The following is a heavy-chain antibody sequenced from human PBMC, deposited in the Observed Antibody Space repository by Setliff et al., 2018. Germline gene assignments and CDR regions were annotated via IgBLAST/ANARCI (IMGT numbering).Heavy chain of an antibody. CDR1: GGSISSYY. V-gene: IGHV4-4*07. CDR2: IYIGGSA. J-gene: IGHJ6*03. Sequence: SETLSLTCTVSGGSISSYYWSRIRQPAGKGLEWIGHIYIGGSANYNPSLKSRVTMSIDTSKNQLSLKLNSVTAADMAVYYCAREQWLDPPGYYYMDVWAKGTTVTVSS. D-gene: IGHD6-19*01. CDR3: AREQWLDPPGYYYMDV.